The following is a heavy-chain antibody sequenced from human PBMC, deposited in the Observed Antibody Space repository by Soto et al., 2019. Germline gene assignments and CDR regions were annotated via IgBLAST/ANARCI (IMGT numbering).Heavy chain of an antibody. J-gene: IGHJ4*02. D-gene: IGHD4-17*01. V-gene: IGHV1-18*01. CDR1: GYTLRTHG. CDR3: ARVTQGTVTSDY. CDR2: ISAYNGFT. Sequence: QVELGQSGAEVKEPGASVKVSCKASGYTLRTHGISWVRQAPGQGLEWMGWISAYNGFTRYAQNFQGRVTLTTDTSTNTAYMELRSLRSDDTAVYYCARVTQGTVTSDYWGQGTLVTVSS.